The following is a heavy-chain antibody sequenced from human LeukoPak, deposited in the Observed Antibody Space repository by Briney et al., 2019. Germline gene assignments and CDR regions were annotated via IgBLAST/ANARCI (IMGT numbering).Heavy chain of an antibody. CDR3: ARAPTYRGYMGV. CDR2: ISSIGTI. V-gene: IGHV3-69-1*01. D-gene: IGHD4-11*01. J-gene: IGHJ6*03. CDR1: GFTFSDYY. Sequence: GGSLRLSCAASGFTFSDYYMSWIRQAPGKGLEWVSYISSIGTIYYADSVKGRFTISGDNAKNSLYLQMNSLRAEDTAVYYCARAPTYRGYMGVWGKGTTVTVSS.